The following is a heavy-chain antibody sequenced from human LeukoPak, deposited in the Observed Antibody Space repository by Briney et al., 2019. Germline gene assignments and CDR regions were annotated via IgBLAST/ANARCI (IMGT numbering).Heavy chain of an antibody. Sequence: GESLKISCKGSGYSFTSYWIGWVRQMPGKGLEWMGIIYPGDSDTRYSPSFQGQVTISADKSISTAYLQWSSLKASDTAMYYGARAPDLDIVVVYDAFDIWGQGTMVTVSS. D-gene: IGHD2-2*01. CDR3: ARAPDLDIVVVYDAFDI. J-gene: IGHJ3*02. CDR1: GYSFTSYW. V-gene: IGHV5-51*01. CDR2: IYPGDSDT.